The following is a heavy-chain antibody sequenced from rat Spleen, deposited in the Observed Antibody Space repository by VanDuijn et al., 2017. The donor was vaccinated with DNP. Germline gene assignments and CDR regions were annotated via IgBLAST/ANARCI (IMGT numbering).Heavy chain of an antibody. J-gene: IGHJ2*01. V-gene: IGHV5-31*01. Sequence: EVQLVESGGGPVQPGRSLKLSCIASGFTFDSYWMTWIRQAPGKGLEWVASITNTGGSTYYPDSVRGRFTVSRDNAKSTLYLQMNSLRSEDTATYYCTRDDNYFDYWGQGVMVTVSS. CDR2: ITNTGGST. CDR3: TRDDNYFDY. CDR1: GFTFDSYW.